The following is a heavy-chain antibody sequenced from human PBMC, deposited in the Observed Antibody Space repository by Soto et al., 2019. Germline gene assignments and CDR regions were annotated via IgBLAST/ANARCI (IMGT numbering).Heavy chain of an antibody. D-gene: IGHD2-8*01. CDR3: ARDSLHTNGVGGDDGFDI. J-gene: IGHJ3*02. V-gene: IGHV4-31*03. Sequence: SETLSLTCSVSGASIAGSNYYWSWIRQLPDRGLEWIGYINYSGSTYYIPSLRSRVSISVDTSKNQFSLDLSSVSAADTAVYHCARDSLHTNGVGGDDGFDIWGQGTMVTV. CDR1: GASIAGSNYY. CDR2: INYSGST.